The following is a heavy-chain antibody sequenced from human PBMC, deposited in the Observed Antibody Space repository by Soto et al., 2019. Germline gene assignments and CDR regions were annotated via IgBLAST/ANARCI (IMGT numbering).Heavy chain of an antibody. CDR1: GFTFSAYA. J-gene: IGHJ4*02. V-gene: IGHV3-23*01. D-gene: IGHD3-10*01. CDR3: AKDDVSMVRGILDY. CDR2: ISGGGEIT. Sequence: EVHLLESGGDLVQPGGSLRLSCAASGFTFSAYAMTWARQAPGKGLEWVSSISGGGEITYHTDSVKARFSISRDNSMNTVYLQMNDLGAEDTAVYYCAKDDVSMVRGILDYWGQGTLVTVSS.